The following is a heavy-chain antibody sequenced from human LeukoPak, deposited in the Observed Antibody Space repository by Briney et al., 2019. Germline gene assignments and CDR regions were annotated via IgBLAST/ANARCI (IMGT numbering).Heavy chain of an antibody. CDR1: GFTFSSYA. CDR2: ISSSGSTT. J-gene: IGHJ4*02. V-gene: IGHV3-23*01. Sequence: PGGSLRLSCAASGFTFSSYAMSWVRQAPGKGLEWVSYISSSGSTTYYADSVKGRFTISRDNSKNTLYLQMNSLRAEDTAVYYCAVQRTLWQQVLDHWGQGTLVTVSS. CDR3: AVQRTLWQQVLDH. D-gene: IGHD6-13*01.